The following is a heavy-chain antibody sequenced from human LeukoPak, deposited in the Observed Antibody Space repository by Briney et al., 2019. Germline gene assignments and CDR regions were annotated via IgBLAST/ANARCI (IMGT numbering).Heavy chain of an antibody. CDR1: GFTFSSYG. J-gene: IGHJ4*02. D-gene: IGHD2-2*01. V-gene: IGHV3-33*01. CDR3: ARDSPERYCSSTSCYGLDY. Sequence: GGSLRLSCAASGFTFSSYGMHWVRQAPGKGLEWVAVIWYDGSNKYYADSVKGRFTISRDNFKNTQYLQMNSLRAEDTAVYYCARDSPERYCSSTSCYGLDYRGQGTLVTVSS. CDR2: IWYDGSNK.